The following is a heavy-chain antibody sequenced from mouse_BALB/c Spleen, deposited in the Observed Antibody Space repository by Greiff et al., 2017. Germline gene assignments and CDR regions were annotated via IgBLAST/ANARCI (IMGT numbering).Heavy chain of an antibody. D-gene: IGHD2-3*01. Sequence: VQLQQSGPGLVAPSQSLSITCTVSGFSLTGYGVNWVRQPPGKGLEWLGMIWGDGSTDYNSALKSRLSISKDNSKSQVFLKMNSLQTDDTARYYCARALIYDGYYFDYWGQGTTLTVSS. CDR1: GFSLTGYG. V-gene: IGHV2-6-7*01. CDR2: IWGDGST. J-gene: IGHJ2*01. CDR3: ARALIYDGYYFDY.